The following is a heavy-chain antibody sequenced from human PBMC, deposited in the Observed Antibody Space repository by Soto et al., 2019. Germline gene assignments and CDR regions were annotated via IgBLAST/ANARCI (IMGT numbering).Heavy chain of an antibody. CDR1: GGSISSYY. CDR2: IYYSGST. V-gene: IGHV4-59*08. J-gene: IGHJ3*02. D-gene: IGHD2-21*02. Sequence: SETLSLTCTVSGGSISSYYWSWIRQPPGKGLEWIGYIYYSGSTNYNPSLKSRVTISVDTSKNQFSLKLSSVTAADTAVYYCARLAMDCGGDCYSGAFDIWGQGTMVTVSS. CDR3: ARLAMDCGGDCYSGAFDI.